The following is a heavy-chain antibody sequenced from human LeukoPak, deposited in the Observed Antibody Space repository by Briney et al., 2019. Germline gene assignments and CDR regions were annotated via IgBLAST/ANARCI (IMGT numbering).Heavy chain of an antibody. CDR1: GYTFTSYD. CDR2: MNPNSGNT. D-gene: IGHD5-12*01. Sequence: ASVKDSCKASGYTFTSYDINWVRQATGQGLEWMGWMNPNSGNTGYAQKFQGRVTMTRNTSMSTAYMELSSLRSEDTAVYYCASFGTPKSGYDFDYWGQGTLVTVSS. J-gene: IGHJ4*02. V-gene: IGHV1-8*01. CDR3: ASFGTPKSGYDFDY.